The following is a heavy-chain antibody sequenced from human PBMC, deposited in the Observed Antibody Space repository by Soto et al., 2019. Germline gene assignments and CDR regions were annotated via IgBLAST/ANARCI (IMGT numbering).Heavy chain of an antibody. V-gene: IGHV4-39*07. Sequence: TLSLTCTVPGRSISSSSYYWCWVRHPPGKGLEWIGSIYYSGSTYYNPSLKSRVTISVDLSKNQFSLRLSSVTTADTALYYCARTTAVPNTLRSRYFFDYWGQGTLPTDSS. CDR1: GRSISSSSYY. CDR3: ARTTAVPNTLRSRYFFDY. D-gene: IGHD4-17*01. J-gene: IGHJ4*02. CDR2: IYYSGST.